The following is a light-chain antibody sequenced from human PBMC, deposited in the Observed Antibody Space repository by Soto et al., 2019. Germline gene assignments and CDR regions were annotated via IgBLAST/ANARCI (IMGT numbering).Light chain of an antibody. CDR2: DVT. J-gene: IGLJ3*02. V-gene: IGLV2-23*02. CDR3: CSYASSSVWV. Sequence: QSALTQPASVSGSPGQSITISCTRTSSDVGSYNLVSWYQQHPGKVPKLMIYDVTQRPSGVSHRFSGSKSGNTASLTISGLQAEDEADYYCCSYASSSVWVFGGGTKLTVL. CDR1: SSDVGSYNL.